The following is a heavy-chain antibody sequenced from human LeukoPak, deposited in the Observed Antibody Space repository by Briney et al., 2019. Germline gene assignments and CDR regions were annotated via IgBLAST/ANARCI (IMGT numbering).Heavy chain of an antibody. D-gene: IGHD1-7*01. CDR3: ARDPELNWFDP. CDR1: GGSISSSSYY. J-gene: IGHJ5*02. V-gene: IGHV4-39*02. Sequence: PSETLSLTCTVSGGSISSSSYYWGWIRQPPGKGLEWIGSIYYSGSTYYNPSLKSRVTISIDTSKNQFSLILSSVTAADTAVYYCARDPELNWFDPWGQGTLVTVSS. CDR2: IYYSGST.